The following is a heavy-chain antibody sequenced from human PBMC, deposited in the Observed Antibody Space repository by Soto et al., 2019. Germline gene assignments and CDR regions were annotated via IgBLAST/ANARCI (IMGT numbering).Heavy chain of an antibody. Sequence: QLQLQESGPGLVKPSENLSLTCCVSGGSISSPSYYWVWIRQPPGKGLEWIGSIYYRANTYYNPSLRSRVTIFVDTSRNQFSLKVNSVTAADAPVYFCARPPGNATSGRDDGGQGNLVTGSS. J-gene: IGHJ4*02. V-gene: IGHV4-39*01. CDR3: ARPPGNATSGRDD. CDR2: IYYRANT. CDR1: GGSISSPSYY.